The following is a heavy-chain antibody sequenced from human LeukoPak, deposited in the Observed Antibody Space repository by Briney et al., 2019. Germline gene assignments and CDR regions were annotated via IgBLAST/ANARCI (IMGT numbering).Heavy chain of an antibody. CDR3: AKVEGYSYDIDY. Sequence: GGSLRLSCAASGFTFSSYAMSWVRQAPGKELEWVSAISCSGGSTYYAYSVKGRFTTSRDNSKNTLYLQMNSLRAEDTAVYYCAKVEGYSYDIDYWGQGTLGTVSS. CDR2: ISCSGGST. CDR1: GFTFSSYA. V-gene: IGHV3-23*01. D-gene: IGHD5-18*01. J-gene: IGHJ4*02.